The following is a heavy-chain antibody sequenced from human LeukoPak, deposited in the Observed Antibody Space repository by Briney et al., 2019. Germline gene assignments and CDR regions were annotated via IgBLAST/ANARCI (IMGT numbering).Heavy chain of an antibody. V-gene: IGHV3-7*01. Sequence: GGSLRLSCEASRFTFSSYWMSWVRQAPGKGLEWVANIKDDGSQKIYIDSVKGRFTISRDNAKASLFLQMNSLSSEDTAVYYCARRNSGTWWSFDSWGQGTLVTVSS. CDR2: IKDDGSQK. J-gene: IGHJ4*02. CDR1: RFTFSSYW. CDR3: ARRNSGTWWSFDS. D-gene: IGHD2-15*01.